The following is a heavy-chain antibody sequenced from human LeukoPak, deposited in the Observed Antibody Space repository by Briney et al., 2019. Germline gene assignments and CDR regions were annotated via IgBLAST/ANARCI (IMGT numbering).Heavy chain of an antibody. CDR1: GYSFTSYW. Sequence: GESLKISCKGSGYSFTSYWIAWVRQMPGKGLEWMGIIFPGDSDTRYSPSFQGQVTISADKSISTAYLQWSNLKASDTAMYYCARSDYINRPFDYWGQGTLVTVSS. V-gene: IGHV5-51*01. J-gene: IGHJ4*02. CDR2: IFPGDSDT. D-gene: IGHD4-11*01. CDR3: ARSDYINRPFDY.